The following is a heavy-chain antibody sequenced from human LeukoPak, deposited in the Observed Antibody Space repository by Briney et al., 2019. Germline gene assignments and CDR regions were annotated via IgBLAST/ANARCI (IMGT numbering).Heavy chain of an antibody. Sequence: PGGCLRLSCAASGFTFSTYSMNWVRQAPGKGLEWVSYISSTGTIYYADSVKGRFTISRDNAKNSLYLQMNSLRAEDTAIYYCARRFDSWGQGTLVTVSS. J-gene: IGHJ4*02. CDR3: ARRFDS. CDR1: GFTFSTYS. V-gene: IGHV3-48*03. CDR2: ISSTGTI.